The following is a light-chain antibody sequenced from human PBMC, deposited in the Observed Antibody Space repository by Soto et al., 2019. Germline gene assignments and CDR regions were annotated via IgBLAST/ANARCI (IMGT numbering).Light chain of an antibody. CDR3: QQSYSTPFT. CDR1: QSISSY. Sequence: DIQMTQSPSSLSAYVADRVTITCRASQSISSYLNWYQQKPGKAPKLLIYAASSLQSGVPSRFSGSGSGTDFTLTISSLQPEDFATYYCQQSYSTPFTFGQGTRLEIK. CDR2: AAS. V-gene: IGKV1-39*01. J-gene: IGKJ5*01.